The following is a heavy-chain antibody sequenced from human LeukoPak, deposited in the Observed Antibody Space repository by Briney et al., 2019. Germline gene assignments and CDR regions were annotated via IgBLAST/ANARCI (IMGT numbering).Heavy chain of an antibody. CDR1: GYTFTDYY. J-gene: IGHJ4*02. CDR3: ARGGRARYYYDSSGYRKPDY. Sequence: ASVKVSCKASGYTFTDYYMHWVRQAPGQGLEWMGWINPNSGGTNYAQKFQGRVTMTRDTSISTAYMELSRLRSDDTAVYYCARGGRARYYYDSSGYRKPDYWGQGTLVTVSS. D-gene: IGHD3-22*01. CDR2: INPNSGGT. V-gene: IGHV1-2*02.